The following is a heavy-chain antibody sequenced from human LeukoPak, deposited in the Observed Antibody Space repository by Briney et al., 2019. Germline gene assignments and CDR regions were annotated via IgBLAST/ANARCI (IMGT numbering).Heavy chain of an antibody. Sequence: GGSLRLSCAASGFTFSSHSMNWVRQAPGKGLESVSSISSSSSYIYYADSVKGRFTISRDNAKNSLYLQMNSLRAEDTAVYYCARSRRGWELLSYWGQGTLVTVSS. V-gene: IGHV3-21*01. CDR2: ISSSSSYI. CDR1: GFTFSSHS. CDR3: ARSRRGWELLSY. D-gene: IGHD1-26*01. J-gene: IGHJ4*02.